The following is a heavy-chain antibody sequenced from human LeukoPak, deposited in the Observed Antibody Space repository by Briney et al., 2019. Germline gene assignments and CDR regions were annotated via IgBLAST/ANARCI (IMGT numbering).Heavy chain of an antibody. CDR3: ARDLAVAGGAYYYYGMDV. J-gene: IGHJ6*02. Sequence: PGRSLRLSCAASRFPFTIYGMHWVRQAPGKGLEWVAVISSDGNNKYYADSVKGRFTISRNNSRNTLYLQMNSLKTEDTAVYYCARDLAVAGGAYYYYGMDVWGQGTTVTVSS. D-gene: IGHD6-19*01. V-gene: IGHV3-30*03. CDR1: RFPFTIYG. CDR2: ISSDGNNK.